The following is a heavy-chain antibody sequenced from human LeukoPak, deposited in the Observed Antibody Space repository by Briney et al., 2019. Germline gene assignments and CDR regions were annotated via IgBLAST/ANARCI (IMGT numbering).Heavy chain of an antibody. CDR3: ARYSYSASGAYYYYYIDV. CDR1: GGSFSGYY. CDR2: IHHSGST. V-gene: IGHV4-34*01. Sequence: SETLSLTCPVYGGSFSGYYWSWIRQPPGKGLEWIGEIHHSGSTNYNPSFKSRVTISLDTSKNQFSLKLSSVTAADTAVYYCARYSYSASGAYYYYYIDVWGKGTTVTVSS. D-gene: IGHD3-10*01. J-gene: IGHJ6*03.